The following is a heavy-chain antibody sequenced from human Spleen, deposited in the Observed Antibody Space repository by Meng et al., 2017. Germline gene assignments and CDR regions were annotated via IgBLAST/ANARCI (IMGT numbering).Heavy chain of an antibody. CDR1: HYTFTGYG. Sequence: QVQVVQSGAEVKRPGASVKVSCKASHYTFTGYGVSWFRQAPGQGLEWMAWLGAHDGDTSHAPKFLGRVTVTADTATATAYMELRSLTFDDTAVYYCARGTPGRSYCDYWGLGTLVTVSS. CDR3: ARGTPGRSYCDY. D-gene: IGHD3-10*01. J-gene: IGHJ4*02. CDR2: LGAHDGDT. V-gene: IGHV1-18*01.